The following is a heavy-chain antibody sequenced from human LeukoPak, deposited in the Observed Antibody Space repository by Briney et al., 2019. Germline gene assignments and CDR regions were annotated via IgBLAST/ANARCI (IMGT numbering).Heavy chain of an antibody. V-gene: IGHV3-21*01. CDR1: GFTFSTYS. D-gene: IGHD3/OR15-3a*01. CDR2: ISSDSNHR. J-gene: IGHJ6*02. Sequence: GGSLRLSCAASGFTFSTYSMNWVRQAPGKGLEWVSSISSDSNHRFYADPLKGRFTISRDNAKNSLYLQLISLRAEDTAVYYCARVAFGLYVMDVWGQGTTVTVSS. CDR3: ARVAFGLYVMDV.